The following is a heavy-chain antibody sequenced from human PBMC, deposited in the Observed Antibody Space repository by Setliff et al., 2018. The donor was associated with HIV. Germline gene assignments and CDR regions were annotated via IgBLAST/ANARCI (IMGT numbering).Heavy chain of an antibody. D-gene: IGHD6-13*01. CDR1: GGSFSRYY. V-gene: IGHV4-34*11. Sequence: PSETLSLTCAVYGGSFSRYYWGWIRQSPGKGLEWIGNIYHTGSSYYNPSLNDRATISLDTSKNQFSLNLTSVTAADTALYFCARLYSGTWFYLDYWGQGILVTVSS. J-gene: IGHJ4*02. CDR2: IYHTGSS. CDR3: ARLYSGTWFYLDY.